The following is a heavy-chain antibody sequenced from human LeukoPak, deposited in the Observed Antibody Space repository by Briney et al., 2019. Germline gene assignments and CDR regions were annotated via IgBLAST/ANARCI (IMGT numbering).Heavy chain of an antibody. CDR3: ARIGIGRLGELSPFFDY. D-gene: IGHD3-16*02. CDR2: IYYSGST. Sequence: SETLSLTCTVSGGSISSYYWSWIRQPPGKGLEWIGYIYYSGSTNYNPSLKGRVTISVDTSKNQFSLKLSSVTAADTAVYYCARIGIGRLGELSPFFDYWGQGTLVTVSS. V-gene: IGHV4-59*01. J-gene: IGHJ4*02. CDR1: GGSISSYY.